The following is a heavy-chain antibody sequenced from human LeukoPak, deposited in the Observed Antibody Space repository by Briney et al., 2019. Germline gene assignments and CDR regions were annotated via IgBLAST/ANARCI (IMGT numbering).Heavy chain of an antibody. V-gene: IGHV3-30*03. D-gene: IGHD2/OR15-2a*01. CDR2: ISYDGSSK. CDR1: GFTFSSYG. Sequence: GKSLRLSCAASGFTFSSYGMHWVRQAPGKGLGWVAVISYDGSSKYYIDSVKGRFTISRDNSKNTLFLQMNSLRAEDTAVYYCARGENSKTYPVSGYWGQGTLVTVSS. J-gene: IGHJ4*02. CDR3: ARGENSKTYPVSGY.